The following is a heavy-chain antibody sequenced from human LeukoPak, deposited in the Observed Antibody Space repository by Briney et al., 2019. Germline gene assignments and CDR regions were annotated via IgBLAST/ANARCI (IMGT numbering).Heavy chain of an antibody. D-gene: IGHD3-3*01. V-gene: IGHV4-39*07. Sequence: SETLSLTCTVSGGSISSYYWGWIRQPPGKGLEWIGSIYYSGSTYYKPSLKSRVTISVDTSKNQFSLYLSSVTAADTAVYYCAAGRYYDFWSGYSEWGQGTLVTVSS. CDR3: AAGRYYDFWSGYSE. J-gene: IGHJ4*02. CDR2: IYYSGST. CDR1: GGSISSYY.